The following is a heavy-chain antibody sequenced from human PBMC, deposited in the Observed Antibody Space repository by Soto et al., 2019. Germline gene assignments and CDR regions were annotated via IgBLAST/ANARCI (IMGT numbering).Heavy chain of an antibody. CDR3: ARDAVVRSLSWFDP. V-gene: IGHV1-18*01. CDR2: IIAYNCNT. J-gene: IGHJ5*02. Sequence: GASVKVSCKASGYTFTSYGISWVRQAPGQGLELMGWIIAYNCNTNYAQKLQGRVTMTTDTSTSTAYMELRSLRSDDTAVYYCARDAVVRSLSWFDPWGQGTLVTVSS. CDR1: GYTFTSYG. D-gene: IGHD2-8*01.